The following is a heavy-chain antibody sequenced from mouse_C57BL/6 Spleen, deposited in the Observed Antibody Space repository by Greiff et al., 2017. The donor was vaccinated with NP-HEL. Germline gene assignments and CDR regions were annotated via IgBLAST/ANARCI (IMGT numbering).Heavy chain of an antibody. Sequence: VQLQQPGAELVRPGTSVKLSCKASGYTFTSYWMHWVKQRPGQGLEWIGVIDPSDSYTNYNQKFKGKATLTVDTSSSTAYMQLSSLTSEDSAVYYCARASKNYAMDYWGQGTSVTVSS. CDR3: ARASKNYAMDY. V-gene: IGHV1-59*01. CDR1: GYTFTSYW. CDR2: IDPSDSYT. J-gene: IGHJ4*01. D-gene: IGHD2-5*01.